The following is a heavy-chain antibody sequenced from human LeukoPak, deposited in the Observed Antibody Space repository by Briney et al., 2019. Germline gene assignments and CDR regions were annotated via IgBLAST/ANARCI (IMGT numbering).Heavy chain of an antibody. J-gene: IGHJ5*02. CDR2: INHSGST. CDR1: GGSFSGYY. Sequence: SETLSLTCAVSGGSFSGYYWTWIRQPPGKGLEWIGEINHSGSTNYNPSLKSRVTISVDTSKNQFSLKLSSVTAADTAVYYCARGLVAPYNWFDPWGQGTLVTVSS. D-gene: IGHD2-15*01. CDR3: ARGLVAPYNWFDP. V-gene: IGHV4-34*01.